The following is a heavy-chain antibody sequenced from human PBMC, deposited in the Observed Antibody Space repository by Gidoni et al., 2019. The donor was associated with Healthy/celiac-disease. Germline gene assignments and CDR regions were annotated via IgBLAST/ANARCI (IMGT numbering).Heavy chain of an antibody. CDR2: INPNSGGT. D-gene: IGHD2-2*01. V-gene: IGHV1-2*02. CDR3: ARDHGMASPGDGAFDI. Sequence: QVQLVQSGAEVKKPGASVKVSCKASGYTFTGYYMHWVRQAPGQGLEWMGWINPNSGGTNYAQKFQGRVTMTRDTSISTAYMELSRLRSDDTAVYYCARDHGMASPGDGAFDIWGQGTMVTVSS. J-gene: IGHJ3*02. CDR1: GYTFTGYY.